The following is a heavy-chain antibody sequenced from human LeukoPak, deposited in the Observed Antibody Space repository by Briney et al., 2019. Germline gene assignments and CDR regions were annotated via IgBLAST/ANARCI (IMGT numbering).Heavy chain of an antibody. CDR2: IYYSGST. CDR1: GGSISSYY. CDR3: ARDAYSSGFFFDY. J-gene: IGHJ4*02. D-gene: IGHD6-19*01. Sequence: SETLSLTCTVSGGSISSYYWSWIRQPPGKGLEWIGYIYYSGSTNYNPSLKSRVTISVDTSKNQSSLKLSSVTAADTAVYYCARDAYSSGFFFDYWGQGTLVTVSS. V-gene: IGHV4-59*01.